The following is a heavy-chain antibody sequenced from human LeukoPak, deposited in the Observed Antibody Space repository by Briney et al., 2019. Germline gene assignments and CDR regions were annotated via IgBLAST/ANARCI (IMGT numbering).Heavy chain of an antibody. J-gene: IGHJ4*02. D-gene: IGHD5-12*01. CDR1: GFIFSSYS. CDR3: ARGPSGYHNT. CDR2: ISSSFNTI. V-gene: IGHV3-48*01. Sequence: GGSLRLSCAASGFIFSSYSMIWVRQAPGKGLEWVSYISSSFNTIYYADSVKGRFTISRDNSKNTLYLQMNSLRAEDTAVYYCARGPSGYHNTGGQGTLVTVSS.